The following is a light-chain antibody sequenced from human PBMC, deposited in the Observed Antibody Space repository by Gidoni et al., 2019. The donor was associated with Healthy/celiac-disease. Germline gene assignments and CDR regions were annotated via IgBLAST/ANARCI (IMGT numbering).Light chain of an antibody. Sequence: QSALTQPPSASGSPGQSVTISCTGTSSDVGGYNYVSWYQQHPGKAPKLMIYEVSKRPSGVPDRFSGSKSGNTASLTVSGLQAEDEADYYCSSYAGSNLNFGTGTKVTVL. CDR2: EVS. CDR1: SSDVGGYNY. V-gene: IGLV2-8*01. J-gene: IGLJ1*01. CDR3: SSYAGSNLN.